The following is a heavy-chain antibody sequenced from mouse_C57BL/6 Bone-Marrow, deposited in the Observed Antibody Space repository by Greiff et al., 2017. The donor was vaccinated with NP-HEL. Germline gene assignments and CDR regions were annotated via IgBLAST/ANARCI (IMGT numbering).Heavy chain of an antibody. J-gene: IGHJ1*03. Sequence: QVHVKQSGAELVRPGASVTLSCKASGYTFTDYEMHWVKQTPVHGLEWIGAIDPETGGTAYNQKFKGKAILTADKSSSTAYMELRSLTSEDSAVYYCARRNFLWYFDVWGTGTTVTVPS. CDR2: IDPETGGT. V-gene: IGHV1-15*01. D-gene: IGHD2-1*01. CDR1: GYTFTDYE. CDR3: ARRNFLWYFDV.